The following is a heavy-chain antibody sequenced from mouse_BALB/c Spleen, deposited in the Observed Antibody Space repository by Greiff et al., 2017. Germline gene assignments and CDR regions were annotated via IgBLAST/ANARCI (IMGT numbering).Heavy chain of an antibody. CDR1: GFTFSSYG. CDR2: INSNGGST. D-gene: IGHD2-14*01. J-gene: IGHJ4*01. V-gene: IGHV5-6-3*01. CDR3: ARENYRYDVGYAMDY. Sequence: EVKLVESGGGLVQPGGSLKLSCAASGFTFSSYGMSWVRQTPDKRLELVATINSNGGSTYYPDSVKSRFTISRDNAKNTLYLQMSSLKSEDTAMYYCARENYRYDVGYAMDYWGQGTSVTVSS.